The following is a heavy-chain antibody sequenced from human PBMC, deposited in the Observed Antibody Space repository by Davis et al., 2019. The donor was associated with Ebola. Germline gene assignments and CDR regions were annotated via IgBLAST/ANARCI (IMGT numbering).Heavy chain of an antibody. Sequence: GESLKISCAASGFTFSSYWMSWVRQAPGKGPEWVANIKQDGSEKYYVDSVKGRFTISRDNAKNSLYLQMNSLRAEETAVYYCARPRTIYGMDVWGKGTTVTVSS. CDR3: ARPRTIYGMDV. D-gene: IGHD1-14*01. CDR1: GFTFSSYW. V-gene: IGHV3-7*01. J-gene: IGHJ6*04. CDR2: IKQDGSEK.